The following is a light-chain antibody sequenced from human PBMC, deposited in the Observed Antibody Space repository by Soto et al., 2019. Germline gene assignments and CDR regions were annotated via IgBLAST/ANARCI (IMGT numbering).Light chain of an antibody. CDR3: QQFGNTPFT. V-gene: IGKV3-15*01. CDR2: GAS. J-gene: IGKJ3*01. CDR1: QSVRSK. Sequence: EIVMTQSPDTLSVSPGETVTLSCMASQSVRSKLAWYQQKPGQAPRLFIYGASTRATGIPARFSGSGSGTEFTLTISSLQSEDFAVYHCQQFGNTPFTFGPGTKVDIK.